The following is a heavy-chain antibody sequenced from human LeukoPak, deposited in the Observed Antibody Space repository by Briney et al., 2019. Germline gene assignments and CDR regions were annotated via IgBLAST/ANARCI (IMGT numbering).Heavy chain of an antibody. CDR1: GFTFSSYG. J-gene: IGHJ6*03. CDR2: IRYDGSNK. Sequence: QAGGSLRLSCAASGFTFSSYGMYWVRQAPGKGLEWVAFIRYDGSNKYYADSVKGRFTVSRDNSKNTLYLQMKSLRAEDTAMYYCAKGGGYEAQYYYYYLDVWGKGTTVTISS. CDR3: AKGGGYEAQYYYYYLDV. D-gene: IGHD5-12*01. V-gene: IGHV3-30*02.